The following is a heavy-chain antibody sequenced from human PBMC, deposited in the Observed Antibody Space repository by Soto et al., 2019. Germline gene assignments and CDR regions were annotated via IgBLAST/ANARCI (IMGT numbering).Heavy chain of an antibody. CDR1: GYIFSSHA. D-gene: IGHD3-3*01. Sequence: ASVKVSCKASGYIFSSHAINWVRRAPGQGLEWMGWISGYNGNTNYAQKFQGRVTITADESTSTAYMELSSLRSEDTAVYYCASDFWSGYQDYYGMDVWGQGTTVTVSS. J-gene: IGHJ6*02. CDR3: ASDFWSGYQDYYGMDV. V-gene: IGHV1-18*04. CDR2: ISGYNGNT.